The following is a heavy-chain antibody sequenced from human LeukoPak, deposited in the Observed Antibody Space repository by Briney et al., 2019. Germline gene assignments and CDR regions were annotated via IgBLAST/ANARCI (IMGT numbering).Heavy chain of an antibody. J-gene: IGHJ5*02. CDR1: CGSISSGGYS. Sequence: SETLSLTCAVSCGSISSGGYSWSWIRQPPGKGLEWNGYIYHSGSTYYNPSLKRRVTISVHRSKNQFSLKLSSVTAADTAVYYCARGLRFGEFRWFDPWGQGTLVTVSS. D-gene: IGHD3-10*01. CDR2: IYHSGST. V-gene: IGHV4-30-2*01. CDR3: ARGLRFGEFRWFDP.